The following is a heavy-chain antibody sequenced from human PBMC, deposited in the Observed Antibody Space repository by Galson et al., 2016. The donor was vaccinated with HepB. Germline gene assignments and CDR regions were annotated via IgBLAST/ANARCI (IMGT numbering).Heavy chain of an antibody. J-gene: IGHJ2*01. CDR2: VSSDADTK. V-gene: IGHV3-30-3*01. D-gene: IGHD3-3*01. CDR1: GFTFSSYA. Sequence: SLRLSCAASGFTFSSYAMHWVRQAPGKGLEWVAVVSSDADTKYYADSVKGRFTISRDNSNNALHLQMNSLTTEDTAVYYCASGRYYDFWSGYPWYFDVWGRGTLVTVSS. CDR3: ASGRYYDFWSGYPWYFDV.